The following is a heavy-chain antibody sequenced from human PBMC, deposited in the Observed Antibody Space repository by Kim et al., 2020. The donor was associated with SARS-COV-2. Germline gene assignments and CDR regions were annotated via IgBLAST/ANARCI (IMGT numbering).Heavy chain of an antibody. CDR3: ARALPLTPPHFFDP. V-gene: IGHV4-59*01. Sequence: NPSLKSRVTISVDTSKNQFSLKLSSVTAADTAVYYCARALPLTPPHFFDPWGQGTLVTVSS. J-gene: IGHJ5*02. D-gene: IGHD3-9*01.